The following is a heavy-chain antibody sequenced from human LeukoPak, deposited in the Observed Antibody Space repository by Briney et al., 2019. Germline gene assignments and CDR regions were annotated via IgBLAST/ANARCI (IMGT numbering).Heavy chain of an antibody. CDR1: GGTFSSYA. J-gene: IGHJ4*02. V-gene: IGHV1-69*05. Sequence: SVKVSCKASGGTFSSYAISWVRQAPGQGLEWMGGIIPIFGTANYAQKFQGRVTMTRNTSISTAYMELSSLRSEDTAVYYCARGSRGRIVGATTRVYYFDYWGQGTLVTVSS. CDR3: ARGSRGRIVGATTRVYYFDY. D-gene: IGHD1-26*01. CDR2: IIPIFGTA.